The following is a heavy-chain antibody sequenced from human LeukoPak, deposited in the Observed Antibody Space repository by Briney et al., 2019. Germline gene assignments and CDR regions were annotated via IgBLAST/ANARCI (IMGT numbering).Heavy chain of an antibody. CDR3: ARGRRITIFGVVHVAFDI. Sequence: SVKVSCKASGGTFSSYAISWVRQAPGQGLEWMGGIIAIFGTANYAQKFQGRVTITADESTSTAYMELSSLRSEDTAVYYCARGRRITIFGVVHVAFDIWGQGTMVTVSS. CDR1: GGTFSSYA. J-gene: IGHJ3*02. D-gene: IGHD3-3*01. CDR2: IIAIFGTA. V-gene: IGHV1-69*13.